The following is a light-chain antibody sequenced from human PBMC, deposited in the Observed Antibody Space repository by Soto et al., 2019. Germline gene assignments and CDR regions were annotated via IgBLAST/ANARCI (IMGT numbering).Light chain of an antibody. CDR1: QSVSSN. Sequence: EIVMTQSPATLSVSPGERATLSCRASQSVSSNLAWYQQKPGQAPGLLIYGASTRATGIPARFSGSVSGTELTLTRSSLQAEDFAVYYCQQYNNWPPWPFGQGTKVEIQ. J-gene: IGKJ1*01. CDR3: QQYNNWPPWP. V-gene: IGKV3-15*01. CDR2: GAS.